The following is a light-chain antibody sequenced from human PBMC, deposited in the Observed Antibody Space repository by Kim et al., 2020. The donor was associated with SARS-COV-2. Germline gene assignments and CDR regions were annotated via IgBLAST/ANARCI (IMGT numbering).Light chain of an antibody. J-gene: IGKJ4*02. CDR2: DAS. V-gene: IGKV3-15*01. Sequence: EIVLTQSPATLSVSPGERGTLSCRASQSVNSYLAWYQQTPGQAPRLLLYDASTRATGIPARFSGSGSGTEFILTISSLQSEDFAVYYCQQYDTASPLTFGGGTKVDIK. CDR3: QQYDTASPLT. CDR1: QSVNSY.